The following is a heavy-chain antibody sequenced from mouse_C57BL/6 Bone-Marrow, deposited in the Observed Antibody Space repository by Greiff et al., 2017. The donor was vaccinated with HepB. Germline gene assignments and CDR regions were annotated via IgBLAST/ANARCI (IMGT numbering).Heavy chain of an antibody. J-gene: IGHJ1*03. CDR3: AKRSSSYFYWYFDV. CDR2: IWRGGST. CDR1: GFSFTSYG. D-gene: IGHD1-1*01. Sequence: VKLMESGPGLVQPSQRLSITCTVSGFSFTSYGVHWVRQSPGKGLEWLGVIWRGGSTDYNAAFMSRLSITKDNSKSQVFFKMNSLQADDTAIYYCAKRSSSYFYWYFDVWGTGTTVTVSS. V-gene: IGHV2-5*01.